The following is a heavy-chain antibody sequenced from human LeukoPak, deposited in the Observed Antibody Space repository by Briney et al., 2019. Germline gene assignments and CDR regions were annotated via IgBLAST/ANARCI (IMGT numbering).Heavy chain of an antibody. V-gene: IGHV3-7*01. CDR2: INHDGSEK. J-gene: IGHJ4*02. CDR3: ARIGYRSASLDY. CDR1: GFTFSRYW. Sequence: PGGSLRLSCAASGFTFSRYWMTWVRQAPGKGLEWLANINHDGSEKKYVDSVKGRFTISRDNAKNTVYLQMNSLRDEDTAVFHCARIGYRSASLDYWGQGTLVTVAS. D-gene: IGHD6-19*01.